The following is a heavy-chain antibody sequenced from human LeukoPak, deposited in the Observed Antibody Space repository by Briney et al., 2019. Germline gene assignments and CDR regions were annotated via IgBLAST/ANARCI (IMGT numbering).Heavy chain of an antibody. D-gene: IGHD6-19*01. J-gene: IGHJ4*02. V-gene: IGHV3-21*01. CDR3: ASIRTYWLALDY. CDR2: ISSSSSYI. Sequence: KPGGSLLLSCAASGFTFSSYSMNWVRQAPGKGLEWVSSISSSSSYIYYADSVKGRFTISRDNAKNSLYLQMNSLRAEDTAVYYCASIRTYWLALDYWGQGALVTVSS. CDR1: GFTFSSYS.